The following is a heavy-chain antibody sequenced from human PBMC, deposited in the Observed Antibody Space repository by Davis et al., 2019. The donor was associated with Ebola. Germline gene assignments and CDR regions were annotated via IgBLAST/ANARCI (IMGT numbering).Heavy chain of an antibody. CDR2: IYPGDSDT. D-gene: IGHD3-16*01. CDR1: GYSFSNFW. J-gene: IGHJ3*02. Sequence: GESLKISCKGSGYSFSNFWIGWVRQMPGKGLEWMGIIYPGDSDTKYSPSFQVQVTISADKSIATAYLQWSSLKASDTAMYYCARRAAVAYDHVWGISRHDAFDIWGQGTMVTVSS. V-gene: IGHV5-51*01. CDR3: ARRAAVAYDHVWGISRHDAFDI.